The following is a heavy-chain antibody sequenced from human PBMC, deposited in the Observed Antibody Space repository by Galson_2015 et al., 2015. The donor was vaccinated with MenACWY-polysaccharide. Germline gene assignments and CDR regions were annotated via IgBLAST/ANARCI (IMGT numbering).Heavy chain of an antibody. J-gene: IGHJ4*02. CDR3: ARDHSGLYYFDY. Sequence: SVKVSCKASGGTFSSYAISWVRQAPGQGLEWMGGIIPIFGTANYAQKFQGGVTITADESTSTAYMELSSLRSEDTAVYYCARDHSGLYYFDYWGQGTLVTVSS. V-gene: IGHV1-69*13. CDR1: GGTFSSYA. CDR2: IIPIFGTA. D-gene: IGHD4/OR15-4a*01.